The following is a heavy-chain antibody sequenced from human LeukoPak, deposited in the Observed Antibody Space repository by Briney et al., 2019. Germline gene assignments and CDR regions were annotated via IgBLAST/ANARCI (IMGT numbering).Heavy chain of an antibody. J-gene: IGHJ4*02. CDR3: ARETGGSYSEFDY. V-gene: IGHV1-2*06. CDR2: INPNSGGT. D-gene: IGHD1-26*01. Sequence: ASAKVSCKASGYTFTGYYMHWVRQAPGQGLEWMGRINPNSGGTNYAQKFQGRVTMTRDTSISTAYMELSRLRSDDTAVYYCARETGGSYSEFDYWGQGTLVTVSS. CDR1: GYTFTGYY.